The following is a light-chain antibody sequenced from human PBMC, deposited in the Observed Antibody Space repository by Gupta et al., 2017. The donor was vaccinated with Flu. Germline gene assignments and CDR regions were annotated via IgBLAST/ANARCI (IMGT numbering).Light chain of an antibody. CDR3: QVWDSSSDHPGV. CDR1: NIGSKS. J-gene: IGLJ2*01. Sequence: GNNIGSKSVHWYQQKPGQAPVLLVHDDFDRPSGIAERFSGSNSGNTATLTISKVEAGDEADYYCQVWDSSSDHPGVFGGGTKLTVL. V-gene: IGLV3-21*02. CDR2: DDF.